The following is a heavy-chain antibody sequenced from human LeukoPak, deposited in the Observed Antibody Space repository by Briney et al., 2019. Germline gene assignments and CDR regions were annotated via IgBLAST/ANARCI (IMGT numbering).Heavy chain of an antibody. CDR2: IKQDGSEK. J-gene: IGHJ4*02. Sequence: GGSLRLSCAASGFTFSRYWMSWVRQAPGKGLEWVVNIKQDGSEKYYVDSVEGRFTISRDNAKNSLYLQMNSLRAEDTAVYYCARSAGSSSWYEGYYFDYWGQGTLVTVSS. D-gene: IGHD6-13*01. V-gene: IGHV3-7*01. CDR3: ARSAGSSSWYEGYYFDY. CDR1: GFTFSRYW.